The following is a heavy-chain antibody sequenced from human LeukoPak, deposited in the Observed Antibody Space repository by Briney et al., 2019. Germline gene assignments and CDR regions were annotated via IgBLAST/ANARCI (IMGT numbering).Heavy chain of an antibody. CDR3: ATALPRLLWFGELRQSYWYFDL. J-gene: IGHJ2*01. CDR2: FDPEDGET. Sequence: ASVKVSCKVSGYTLTELSMHWVRQAPGKGLEWMGGFDPEDGETIYAQKFQGRVTMTEDTSTDTAYMELSSLRSEDTAVYYCATALPRLLWFGELRQSYWYFDLWGRGTLVTVSS. D-gene: IGHD3-10*01. V-gene: IGHV1-24*01. CDR1: GYTLTELS.